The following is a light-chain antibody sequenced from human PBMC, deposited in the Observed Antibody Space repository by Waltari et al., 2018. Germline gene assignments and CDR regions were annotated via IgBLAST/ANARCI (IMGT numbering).Light chain of an antibody. Sequence: DIQMTQSPSPLSASVGDRVTLTCRASQGIGSLLAWYQQKPGKVPSLLIYAASTLQSGAPSRFSGSGSGTDFTLTISSLQPEDVATYYCQKYNSAPLTFGQGTKLEIK. J-gene: IGKJ2*01. V-gene: IGKV1-27*01. CDR3: QKYNSAPLT. CDR1: QGIGSL. CDR2: AAS.